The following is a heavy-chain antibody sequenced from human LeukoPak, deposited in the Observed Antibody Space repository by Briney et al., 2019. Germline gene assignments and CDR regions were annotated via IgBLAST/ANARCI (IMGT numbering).Heavy chain of an antibody. CDR3: AKDHSYGSGSYWYYFDY. J-gene: IGHJ4*02. D-gene: IGHD3-10*01. CDR1: GFIFKKYW. Sequence: GGSLRLSCAASGFIFKKYWMNWVRQVPGKGLECLANIKEDGSETYYADSVKGRFTISRDNAKNSLYLQMNSLRAEDTALYYCAKDHSYGSGSYWYYFDYWGQGTLVTVSS. CDR2: IKEDGSET. V-gene: IGHV3-7*03.